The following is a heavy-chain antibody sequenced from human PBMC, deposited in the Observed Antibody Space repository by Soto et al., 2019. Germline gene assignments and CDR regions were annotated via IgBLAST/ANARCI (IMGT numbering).Heavy chain of an antibody. J-gene: IGHJ4*02. CDR1: GGSINSDNW. V-gene: IGHV4-4*02. Sequence: SETLSLTCSVSGGSINSDNWWSWVRQPPGKGLEWIGEIYHSGSTNYNPSLKSRVTISLDKSKNQFSLKLSSVIAADTAVYYCARSLWFGEDYFDYWGQGILVTVSS. CDR3: ARSLWFGEDYFDY. D-gene: IGHD3-10*01. CDR2: IYHSGST.